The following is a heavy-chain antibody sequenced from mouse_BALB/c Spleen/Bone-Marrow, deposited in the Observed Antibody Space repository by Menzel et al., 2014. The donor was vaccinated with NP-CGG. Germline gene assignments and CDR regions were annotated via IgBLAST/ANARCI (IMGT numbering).Heavy chain of an antibody. D-gene: IGHD2-1*01. J-gene: IGHJ2*01. Sequence: VQLKQSGPDLVKPSQSLSLSCTVTGYSITSGYSWYWIRQFPGNQLEWMGYIYYSGSTNYNPSLKSRISITRDTSKNQFFLQLNSVTTEDTATYYCARDGNYDDFDYWGQGTTLTVSS. CDR1: GYSITSGYS. V-gene: IGHV3-1*02. CDR2: IYYSGST. CDR3: ARDGNYDDFDY.